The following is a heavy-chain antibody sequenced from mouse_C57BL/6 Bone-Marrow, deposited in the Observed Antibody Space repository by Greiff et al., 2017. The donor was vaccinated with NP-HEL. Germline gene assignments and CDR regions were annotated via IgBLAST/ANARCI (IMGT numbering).Heavy chain of an antibody. D-gene: IGHD1-1*01. CDR3: ARPGITTVVDFDY. CDR1: GFTFSDYG. J-gene: IGHJ2*01. Sequence: EVHLVESGGGLVKPGGSLKLSCAASGFTFSDYGMHWVRQAPEKGLEWVAYISSGSSTIYYADTVRGRFTISRDNAKNTLFLQMTSLRSEDTAMYYCARPGITTVVDFDYWGQGTTLTVSS. V-gene: IGHV5-17*01. CDR2: ISSGSSTI.